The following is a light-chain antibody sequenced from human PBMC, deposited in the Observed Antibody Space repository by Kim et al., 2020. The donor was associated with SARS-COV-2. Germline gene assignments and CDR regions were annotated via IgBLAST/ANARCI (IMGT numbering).Light chain of an antibody. CDR2: GAS. CDR3: QQYDNWPIT. J-gene: IGKJ5*01. V-gene: IGKV3-15*01. Sequence: EIMMTQSPTTLSVSTGERATLSCRASQSVGSNLAWYQQKPGQTPRLLIYGASTRATGIPARFSGSGSGREFTLTISSLQSEDFAVYYCQQYDNWPITFCQGTRLEIK. CDR1: QSVGSN.